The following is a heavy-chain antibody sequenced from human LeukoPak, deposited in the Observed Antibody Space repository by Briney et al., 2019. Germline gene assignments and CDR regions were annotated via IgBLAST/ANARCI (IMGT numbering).Heavy chain of an antibody. CDR3: ARDSTYYDSSGYVY. CDR1: GFTFSSYW. J-gene: IGHJ4*02. Sequence: GGSLRLSCAASGFTFSSYWMSWVRQAPGKGLEWVANIKQDGSEKYYVDSVKGRFTISRDNAKNSLYLQMNSLRAEDTAVYYCARDSTYYDSSGYVYWGQGTLVTVSS. V-gene: IGHV3-7*01. CDR2: IKQDGSEK. D-gene: IGHD3-22*01.